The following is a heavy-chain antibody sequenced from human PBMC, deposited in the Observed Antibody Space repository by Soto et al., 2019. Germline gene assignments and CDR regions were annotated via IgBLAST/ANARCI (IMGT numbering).Heavy chain of an antibody. Sequence: PGGSLRLSCVVSGFTFSSYSMSWVRQAPGKGLEWVSYIMPGSSHIYYADSVKGRFTISRDNAKNTLYLQMNSLRAEDTAIYYCAKDPLRSGGYYYDYWGQGTLVTVSS. V-gene: IGHV3-48*01. CDR3: AKDPLRSGGYYYDY. CDR2: IMPGSSHI. J-gene: IGHJ4*02. D-gene: IGHD3-10*01. CDR1: GFTFSSYS.